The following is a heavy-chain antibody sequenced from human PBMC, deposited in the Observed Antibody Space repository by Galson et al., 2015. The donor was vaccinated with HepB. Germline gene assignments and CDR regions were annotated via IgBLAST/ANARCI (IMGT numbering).Heavy chain of an antibody. J-gene: IGHJ4*02. D-gene: IGHD2/OR15-2a*01. Sequence: SVKVSCTASGYIFNNYGISWVRQAPGQGLEWMGWISIYNGDTDYAQKFQGRVTTTTDRSTSTAYMELRSLRFDDTAVYYCARARYSTSPPDYWGQGTLVTVSS. CDR2: ISIYNGDT. CDR1: GYIFNNYG. V-gene: IGHV1-18*01. CDR3: ARARYSTSPPDY.